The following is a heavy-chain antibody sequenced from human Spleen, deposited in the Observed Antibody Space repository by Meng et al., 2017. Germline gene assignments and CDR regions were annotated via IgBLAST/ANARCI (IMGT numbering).Heavy chain of an antibody. CDR1: GFYFNNAW. CDR3: TTDLPFTEGGVITT. V-gene: IGHV3-15*01. Sequence: GGSLRLSCAASGFYFNNAWMSWVRKAPGKGLEWVGRIKSNTDGGTAEYAAPVTGRFTISRDDAKNTLYLQMNSLKTEDTAVYYCTTDLPFTEGGVITTWGQGTMVTVSS. CDR2: IKSNTDGGTA. D-gene: IGHD3-16*02. J-gene: IGHJ5*02.